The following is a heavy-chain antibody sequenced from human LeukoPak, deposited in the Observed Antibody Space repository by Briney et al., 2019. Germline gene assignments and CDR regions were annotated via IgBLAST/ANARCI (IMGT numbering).Heavy chain of an antibody. CDR2: ISNSGSPI. J-gene: IGHJ4*02. D-gene: IGHD1-26*01. CDR3: ARGRWGVGATPYYFDY. Sequence: GGSLRLSCAASGFTFSDYYMSWIRQAPGKGLEWVSYISNSGSPIYYADSVKGRFTLSRDNPKNSLYLQVNSLRVEDTAVYYCARGRWGVGATPYYFDYWGQGTLVTVSS. CDR1: GFTFSDYY. V-gene: IGHV3-11*04.